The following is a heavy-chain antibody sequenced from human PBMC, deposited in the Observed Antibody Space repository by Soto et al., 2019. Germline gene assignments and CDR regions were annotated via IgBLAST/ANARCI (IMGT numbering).Heavy chain of an antibody. CDR3: ARQRTSVVTQAYFDS. J-gene: IGHJ4*02. CDR1: GDSINNRSYY. V-gene: IGHV4-39*01. CDR2: IYYSGST. D-gene: IGHD2-21*02. Sequence: ETLSLTCTATGDSINNRSYYWGWIRQPPGKGLEWIGSIYYSGSTYNNPSLKSRVSMSVDTSKNQFSLKLRSVTAADTALDYCARQRTSVVTQAYFDSWGQGSLVTVSS.